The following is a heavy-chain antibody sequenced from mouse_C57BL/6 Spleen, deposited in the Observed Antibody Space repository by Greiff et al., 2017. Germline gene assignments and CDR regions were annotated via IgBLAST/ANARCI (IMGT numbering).Heavy chain of an antibody. CDR2: ILPGSGST. D-gene: IGHD1-1*01. V-gene: IGHV1-9*01. CDR3: ARSGVITTVVAVPGFDY. Sequence: QVQLQQSGAELMKPGASVKLSCKATGYTFTGYWIEWVKQRPGHGLEWIGEILPGSGSTNYNEKFKGKATFTADTSSNTAYMQLSSLTTEDSAIYYCARSGVITTVVAVPGFDYWGKGTTLTVSS. CDR1: GYTFTGYW. J-gene: IGHJ2*01.